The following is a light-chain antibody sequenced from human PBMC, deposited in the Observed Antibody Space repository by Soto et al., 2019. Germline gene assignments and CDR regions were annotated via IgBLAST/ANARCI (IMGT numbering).Light chain of an antibody. CDR1: QPISTW. V-gene: IGKV1-5*01. Sequence: DIQVTQSPSTLSASVGDRVTITCRASQPISTWLAWYQEKPGKAPKLLIYDASSLEGGVPSRFSGSGSGTEFTLTISSLQPDDFATYYCHQYNYYRPTFGQGPKVEIK. CDR3: HQYNYYRPT. J-gene: IGKJ1*01. CDR2: DAS.